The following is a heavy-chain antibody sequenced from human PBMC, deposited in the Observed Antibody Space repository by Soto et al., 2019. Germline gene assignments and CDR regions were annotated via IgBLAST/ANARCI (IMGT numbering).Heavy chain of an antibody. D-gene: IGHD2-2*01. CDR2: ISSSSSYI. CDR3: ARVGDIVVVPAAMYYMDV. Sequence: GGSLRLSCAASGFTFSSYSMNWVRQAPGKGLEWVSSISSSSSYIYYADSVKGRFTISRDNAKNSLYLQMNSLRAEDTAVYYCARVGDIVVVPAAMYYMDVWGKGTTVTVSS. CDR1: GFTFSSYS. J-gene: IGHJ6*03. V-gene: IGHV3-21*01.